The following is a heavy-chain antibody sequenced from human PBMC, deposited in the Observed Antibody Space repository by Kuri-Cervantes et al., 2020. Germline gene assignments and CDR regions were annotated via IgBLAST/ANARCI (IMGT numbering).Heavy chain of an antibody. J-gene: IGHJ5*02. CDR1: GFTFGDYA. Sequence: GGSLRLSCTASGFTFGDYAMSWVRQAPGKGLEWVGFIRSKAYGGTTEYAASVKGRFTISRDDSKSIAYLQMSSLRAEDTAVYYCAKNGQWPTYDSWGQGTLVTVSS. CDR3: AKNGQWPTYDS. D-gene: IGHD3-16*01. V-gene: IGHV3-49*04. CDR2: IRSKAYGGTT.